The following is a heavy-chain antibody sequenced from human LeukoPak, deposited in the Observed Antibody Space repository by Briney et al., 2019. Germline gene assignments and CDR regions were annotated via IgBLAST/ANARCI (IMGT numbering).Heavy chain of an antibody. J-gene: IGHJ3*02. D-gene: IGHD3-9*01. V-gene: IGHV1-69*13. CDR1: GGTFSSYA. Sequence: ASVKVSCKASGGTFSSYAIRWVRQAPGQGLEWMGGIIPVFGTANYAQKFQGRVTITADESTSTAYMELSSLRSEDTAVYYCARLTLKAILTGYHKDDAFDIWGQGTMVTVSS. CDR3: ARLTLKAILTGYHKDDAFDI. CDR2: IIPVFGTA.